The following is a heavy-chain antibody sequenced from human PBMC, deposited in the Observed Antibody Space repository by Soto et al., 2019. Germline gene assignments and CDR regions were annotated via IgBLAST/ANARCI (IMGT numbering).Heavy chain of an antibody. Sequence: ASVKVSCKASGYTFTSYGISWVRQAPGQGLEWMGWISAYNGNTNYAQKLQGRVNMTTDTSTSTAYMELRSLRSDDTAVYYCARDLITMVRGVTDYYSGMDVWGQGTTVTVSS. J-gene: IGHJ6*02. CDR3: ARDLITMVRGVTDYYSGMDV. CDR2: ISAYNGNT. D-gene: IGHD3-10*01. V-gene: IGHV1-18*01. CDR1: GYTFTSYG.